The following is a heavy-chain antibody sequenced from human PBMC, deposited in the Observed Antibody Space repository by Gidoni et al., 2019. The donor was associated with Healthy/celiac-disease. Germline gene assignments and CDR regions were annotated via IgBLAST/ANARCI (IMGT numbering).Heavy chain of an antibody. J-gene: IGHJ4*02. D-gene: IGHD3-10*01. Sequence: EVQLVESGGGLVQPGGSLKLSSAASGCTFSASAMHWVRQASGKGLGWVGRIRSKANSYATAYAASVKGRFTISRDDSKNTAYLQMNSLKTEDTAVYYCTRQGPYYYGSGSHDYWGQGTLVTVSS. CDR2: IRSKANSYAT. CDR1: GCTFSASA. CDR3: TRQGPYYYGSGSHDY. V-gene: IGHV3-73*02.